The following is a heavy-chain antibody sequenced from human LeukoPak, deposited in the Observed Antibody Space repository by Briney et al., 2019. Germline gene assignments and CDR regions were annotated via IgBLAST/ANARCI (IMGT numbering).Heavy chain of an antibody. V-gene: IGHV1-69*04. CDR3: ARDLFYDSSGYSYT. D-gene: IGHD3-22*01. CDR1: GGTFSSYA. CDR2: IIPILGIA. J-gene: IGHJ5*02. Sequence: GASVKVSCKASGGTFSSYAISWVRQAPGQGLEWMGRIIPILGIANYAQKFQGRVTITADKSTSTAYMELSSLRSEDTAVCYCARDLFYDSSGYSYTWGQGTLVTVSS.